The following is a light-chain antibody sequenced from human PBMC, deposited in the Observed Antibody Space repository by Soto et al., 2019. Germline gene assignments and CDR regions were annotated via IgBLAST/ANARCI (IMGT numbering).Light chain of an antibody. CDR1: SSDVGAYNY. CDR2: DVT. V-gene: IGLV2-14*03. Sequence: QSVLTQPASLSGSPGQSITISCTGTSSDVGAYNYVSWYQQPPSKAPKLIIYDVTNRPSGVSDRFSGSKSGNTASLTISGLQAEDEGDYYCSSYSKTTSLVVFGGGTKVTVL. J-gene: IGLJ2*01. CDR3: SSYSKTTSLVV.